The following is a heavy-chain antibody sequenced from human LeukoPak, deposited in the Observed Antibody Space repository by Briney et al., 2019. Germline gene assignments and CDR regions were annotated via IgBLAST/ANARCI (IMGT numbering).Heavy chain of an antibody. CDR1: GFTFSSYA. J-gene: IGHJ4*02. Sequence: GGSLRLSCAASGFTFSSYAMHWVRQAPGKGLEWVAVISHDGSNKYYADSVKGRFTISRDNSKNTLYLQMNSLRAEDTAVYYCARDLYYDSSGYYLWGQGTLVTVSS. V-gene: IGHV3-30*04. CDR3: ARDLYYDSSGYYL. CDR2: ISHDGSNK. D-gene: IGHD3-22*01.